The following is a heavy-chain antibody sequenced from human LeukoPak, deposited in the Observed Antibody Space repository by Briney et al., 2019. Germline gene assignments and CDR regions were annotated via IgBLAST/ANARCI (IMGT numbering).Heavy chain of an antibody. CDR1: GFTFSSYG. D-gene: IGHD2-15*01. J-gene: IGHJ6*02. CDR3: ARAEGVAPPNYYYYGMDV. CDR2: IYSGGST. Sequence: GGSLRLSCAASGFTFSSYGMHWVRQAPGKGLEWVSVIYSGGSTYYADSVKGRFTISRDNSKNTLYLQMNSLRAEDTAVYYCARAEGVAPPNYYYYGMDVWGQGTTVTVSS. V-gene: IGHV3-53*01.